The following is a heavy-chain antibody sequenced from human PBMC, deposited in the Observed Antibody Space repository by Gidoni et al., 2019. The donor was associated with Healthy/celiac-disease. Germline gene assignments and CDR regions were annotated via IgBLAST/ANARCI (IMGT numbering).Heavy chain of an antibody. CDR2: IIPIFGTA. J-gene: IGHJ4*02. CDR1: GGTFSSYS. Sequence: QVQLVQSGAEVKKPGSSVQVSCTASGGTFSSYSISWVRQAPGQGLEWMGGIIPIFGTANYAQKFQGRVTITADESTSTAYMELSSLRSEDTAVYYCARDHYSNYNTLSYYFDYWGQGTLVTVSS. V-gene: IGHV1-69*01. CDR3: ARDHYSNYNTLSYYFDY. D-gene: IGHD4-4*01.